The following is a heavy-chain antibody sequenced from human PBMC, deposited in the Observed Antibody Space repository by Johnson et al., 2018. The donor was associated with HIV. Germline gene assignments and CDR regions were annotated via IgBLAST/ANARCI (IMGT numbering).Heavy chain of an antibody. CDR2: ISYDGSNR. Sequence: QVQLVESGGGVVQPGRSLRLSCAASGFTFSTYAMHWVRQAPGKGLEWMAVISYDGSNRYYADSVKGRFTISRDNSKNTLYLQLNSLRTEDTAVYYCAGDHSSSWTPGDAFDIWGQGTMVTVSS. CDR3: AGDHSSSWTPGDAFDI. D-gene: IGHD6-13*01. CDR1: GFTFSTYA. J-gene: IGHJ3*02. V-gene: IGHV3-30-3*01.